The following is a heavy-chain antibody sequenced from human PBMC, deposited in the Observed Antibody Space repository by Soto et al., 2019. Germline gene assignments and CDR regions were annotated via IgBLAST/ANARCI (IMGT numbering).Heavy chain of an antibody. CDR2: IYRSGIT. D-gene: IGHD3-10*01. CDR1: GGSISSGGYS. V-gene: IGHV4-30-2*01. J-gene: IGHJ5*02. Sequence: SETLSLTCAVSGGSISSGGYSWSWIRQPPGKALELIGHIYRSGITHYNPSLKSRVTILIDSSKNQFSLKLTSVTAADTAVYYCARSITNIPALVDRGGQGTLVTVSS. CDR3: ARSITNIPALVDR.